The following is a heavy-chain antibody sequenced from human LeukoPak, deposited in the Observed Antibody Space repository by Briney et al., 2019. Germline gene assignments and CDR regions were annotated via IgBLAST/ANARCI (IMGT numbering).Heavy chain of an antibody. V-gene: IGHV3-9*01. CDR3: AKDDYYGSGNLNAFDI. Sequence: TGGSLRLSCAASGFTFDDYAMHWVRQAPGKGLEWVSGISWNSGSIGYADSVKGRFTISRDNAKNSLYLQMNRLRAEDTALYYWAKDDYYGSGNLNAFDIWGQGKKVTVSS. CDR1: GFTFDDYA. D-gene: IGHD3-10*01. J-gene: IGHJ3*02. CDR2: ISWNSGSI.